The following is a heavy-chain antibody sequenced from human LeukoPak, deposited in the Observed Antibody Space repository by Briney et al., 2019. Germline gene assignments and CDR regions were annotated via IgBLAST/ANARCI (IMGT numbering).Heavy chain of an antibody. CDR1: GGSITSDY. CDR3: ARGPSPDFDC. Sequence: SETLSLTCTVSGGSITSDYWTWIRQPPGKGLEWIGYVFFTGTTNYNPSLKSRVAISVDTSNNQFSLHLSSVTAADTALYYCARGPSPDFDCWGQGTLVTVSS. CDR2: VFFTGTT. V-gene: IGHV4-59*01. J-gene: IGHJ4*02.